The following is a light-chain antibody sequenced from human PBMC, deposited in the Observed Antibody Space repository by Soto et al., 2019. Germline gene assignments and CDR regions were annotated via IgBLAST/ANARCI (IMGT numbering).Light chain of an antibody. CDR1: SSNIGSNY. CDR3: GTWDRSLRAGV. J-gene: IGLJ2*01. Sequence: QSVLTQPPSVSAAPGQKVTISCAGSSSNIGSNYVSWYQQIPGTAPKLLIYNNNERPSGIPDRFSGSKSDTSASLDITGLQTGDEADYYGGTWDRSLRAGVFGGGTKVTVL. CDR2: NNN. V-gene: IGLV1-51*01.